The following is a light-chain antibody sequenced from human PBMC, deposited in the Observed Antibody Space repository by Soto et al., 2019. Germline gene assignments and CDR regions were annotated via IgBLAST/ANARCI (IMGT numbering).Light chain of an antibody. J-gene: IGKJ5*01. CDR2: DAS. CDR1: QSVSSY. CDR3: QQRSNWPIT. Sequence: EIVLRQSPATLYLCPGELDTHSCRANQSVSSYLAWYQQKPGQAPRLLIYDASNRATGIPARFSGSGSGTDFTLTISSLEPEDFAVYYCQQRSNWPITFGQGTRLEIK. V-gene: IGKV3-11*01.